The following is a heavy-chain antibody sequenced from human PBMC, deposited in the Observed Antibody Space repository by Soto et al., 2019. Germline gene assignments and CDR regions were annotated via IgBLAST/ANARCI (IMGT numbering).Heavy chain of an antibody. CDR3: AADLGCSGGSCYSNYYYYGMDV. CDR2: SVVGSGNT. J-gene: IGHJ6*02. D-gene: IGHD2-15*01. CDR1: GFTFTSSA. Sequence: SVKVCCKASGFTFTSSAVKWVRQARGQRLEWIGWSVVGSGNTNYAQKFQERVTITRDMSTSTAYMELSSLRSEDTAVYYCAADLGCSGGSCYSNYYYYGMDVWG. V-gene: IGHV1-58*01.